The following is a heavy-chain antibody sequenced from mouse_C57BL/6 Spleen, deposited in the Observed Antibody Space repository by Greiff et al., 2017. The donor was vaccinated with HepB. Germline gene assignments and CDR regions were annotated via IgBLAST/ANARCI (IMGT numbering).Heavy chain of an antibody. Sequence: QVQLQQSGAELVMPGASVKLSCKASGYTFTSYWMHWVKQRHGKGLEWIGEIDPSDSYTNYNQKFKGKSTLTVDKSSSTAYMQLSSLTSEDSAVDYCAREGAAQSLDDWGQGTTLTVSS. CDR3: AREGAAQSLDD. J-gene: IGHJ2*01. CDR1: GYTFTSYW. D-gene: IGHD3-2*02. V-gene: IGHV1-69*01. CDR2: IDPSDSYT.